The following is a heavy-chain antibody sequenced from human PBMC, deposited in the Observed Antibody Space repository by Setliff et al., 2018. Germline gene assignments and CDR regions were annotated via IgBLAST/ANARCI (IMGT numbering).Heavy chain of an antibody. V-gene: IGHV3-7*01. CDR3: ARDSSGSYYNVYYYYYYYMDV. D-gene: IGHD3-10*01. CDR1: GFTFSSYW. J-gene: IGHJ6*03. CDR2: INQDGSEK. Sequence: PGGSLRLSCAASGFTFSSYWMGWVRQAPGKGLEWVANINQDGSEKYYVDSVRGRFTISRDNAKNSLYLQMNSLRADDAAVYFCARDSSGSYYNVYYYYYYYMDVWGKGTTVTVSS.